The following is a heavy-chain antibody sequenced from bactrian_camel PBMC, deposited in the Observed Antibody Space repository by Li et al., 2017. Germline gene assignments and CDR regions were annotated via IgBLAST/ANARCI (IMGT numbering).Heavy chain of an antibody. D-gene: IGHD2*01. CDR2: IMILGATT. CDR1: GNIEGSDC. V-gene: IGHV3S54*01. J-gene: IGHJ4*01. Sequence: QVQLVESGGASVQVGGSLTLSCAASGNIEGSDCMGWFRQAPGKEREGVAAIMILGATTYYADSVKGRFTISQDNAKNTVYLQMDSLKSEDTARYYCVAPDGGRNRVLYDYAYWGQGTQVTVS. CDR3: VAPDGGRNRVLYDYAY.